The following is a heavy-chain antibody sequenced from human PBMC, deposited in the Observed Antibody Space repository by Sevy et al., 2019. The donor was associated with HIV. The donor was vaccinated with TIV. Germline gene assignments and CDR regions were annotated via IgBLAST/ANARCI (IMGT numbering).Heavy chain of an antibody. V-gene: IGHV3-15*07. CDR2: IKSETDGGTS. J-gene: IGHJ4*02. Sequence: GGSLRLSCAASGFTLNKAWMNWVRQAPGKGLEWVGRIKSETDGGTSDYAEPVKGRFSISRDDSKNTLYLQMNSLKIEDTAVYYCSMEDGYNYFDYWGQGALVTVSS. CDR3: SMEDGYNYFDY. CDR1: GFTLNKAW. D-gene: IGHD5-12*01.